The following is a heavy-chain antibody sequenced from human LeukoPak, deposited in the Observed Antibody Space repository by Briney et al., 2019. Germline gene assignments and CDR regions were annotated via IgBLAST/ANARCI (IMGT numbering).Heavy chain of an antibody. CDR3: AREDWSR. D-gene: IGHD3-9*01. CDR2: INTNTGNP. J-gene: IGHJ4*02. Sequence: ASVKVSCKVSGYTLTELSMHWVRQAPGQGLEWMGWINTNTGNPAYVQDFTGRFVFSFDTSVSTAYLQISSLKAEDTAVYYCAREDWSRWGQGTLVTVSS. V-gene: IGHV7-4-1*02. CDR1: GYTLTELS.